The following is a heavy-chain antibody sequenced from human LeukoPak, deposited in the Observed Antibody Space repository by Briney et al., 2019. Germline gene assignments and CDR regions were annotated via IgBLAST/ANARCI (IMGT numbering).Heavy chain of an antibody. J-gene: IGHJ5*02. CDR2: INHSGST. Sequence: PSETLSLTCAVYGGSFSGYYWSWIRQPPGKGLEWIGEINHSGSTNYNPSLKSRVTISVDTSKNQFSLKLSSVTAADTAVYYCARVSISLRFLEWLPDNWFDPWGQGTLVTVSS. CDR1: GGSFSGYY. V-gene: IGHV4-34*01. D-gene: IGHD3-3*01. CDR3: ARVSISLRFLEWLPDNWFDP.